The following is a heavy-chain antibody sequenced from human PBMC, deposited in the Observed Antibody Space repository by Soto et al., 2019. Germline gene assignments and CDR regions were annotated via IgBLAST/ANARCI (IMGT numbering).Heavy chain of an antibody. CDR2: IYYSGNT. J-gene: IGHJ6*02. V-gene: IGHV4-31*03. D-gene: IGHD2-15*01. Sequence: QVQLQESGPGLVETSQTLSLICTVSGGSISSGGYYWSWIRQHPGKGLEWIAYIYYSGNTFYNPSLQSRVTISVDTSKNQFSLKLSSVTAAGTAVYYCARVVVTASYYYYAMDVWGQGTTVTVSS. CDR3: ARVVVTASYYYYAMDV. CDR1: GGSISSGGYY.